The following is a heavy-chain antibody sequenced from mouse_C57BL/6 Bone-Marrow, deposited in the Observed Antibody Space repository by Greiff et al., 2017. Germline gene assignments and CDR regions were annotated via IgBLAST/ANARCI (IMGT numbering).Heavy chain of an antibody. CDR3: ARNDYDSYWYFDG. J-gene: IGHJ1*03. CDR2: IDPSDSYT. V-gene: IGHV1-69*01. CDR1: GYTFTSYW. D-gene: IGHD2-4*01. Sequence: VQLQQPGAELVMPGASVKLSCKASGYTFTSYWMHWVKQRPGQGLEWIGEIDPSDSYTNYNQKFKGKSTLTVDKSSSTAYMQLSSLTSEDSAVYYCARNDYDSYWYFDGWGTGTTVTVSS.